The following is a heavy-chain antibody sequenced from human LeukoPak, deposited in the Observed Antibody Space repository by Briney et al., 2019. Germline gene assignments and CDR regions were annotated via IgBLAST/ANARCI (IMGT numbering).Heavy chain of an antibody. D-gene: IGHD3-10*01. Sequence: SETLSLTCTVSGDSISSYYWSWIRQPPGKGLEWIWYIYYSGSTYYNPSLKSRVTISVDTSKNQFSLKLSSVTAADTAVYYCARSRGTVRITMVRGGYFDYWGQGTLVTVSS. V-gene: IGHV4-59*12. CDR1: GDSISSYY. J-gene: IGHJ4*02. CDR2: IYYSGST. CDR3: ARSRGTVRITMVRGGYFDY.